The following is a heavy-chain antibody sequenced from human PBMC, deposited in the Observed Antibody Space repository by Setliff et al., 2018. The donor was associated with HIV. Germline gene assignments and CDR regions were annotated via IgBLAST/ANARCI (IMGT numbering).Heavy chain of an antibody. D-gene: IGHD7-27*01. J-gene: IGHJ4*02. V-gene: IGHV3-21*03. CDR2: FSSSSSYI. CDR1: GFTFSTYS. CDR3: VSNWGNY. Sequence: GGSLRLSCAASGFTFSTYSMNWVRQAPGKGLEWVSSFSSSSSYIYYADSVKGRFTVSRDDATNSVYLQMDSLRDEDTGLYYCVSNWGNYWGQGTLVTVSS.